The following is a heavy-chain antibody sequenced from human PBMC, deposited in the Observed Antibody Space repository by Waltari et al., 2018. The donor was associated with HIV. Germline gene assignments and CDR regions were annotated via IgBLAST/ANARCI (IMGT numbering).Heavy chain of an antibody. Sequence: QVQLVQSGAEVRRPGSSVKVSCKASGGLFLSYTINWVRQAPGQGLEWMGRMVSTRDKPNYAKKFQGRVTITAHNSSSTANIEINSLCSGDMAVYYCATARETMEVNFDYRGQGTLVTVSS. CDR3: ATARETMEVNFDY. V-gene: IGHV1-69*02. CDR2: MVSTRDKP. CDR1: GGLFLSYT. D-gene: IGHD3-10*01. J-gene: IGHJ4*02.